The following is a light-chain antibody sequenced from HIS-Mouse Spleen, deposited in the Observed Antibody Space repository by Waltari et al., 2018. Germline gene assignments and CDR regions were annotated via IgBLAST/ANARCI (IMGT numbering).Light chain of an antibody. CDR2: RNN. Sequence: QSVLTQPPSASGTPGQRVTISCSGSSPNIGINYVYWYQQLPGTAPKRLIYRNNQRPSGVPDRFSGSKSGTSASLAISGLRSEDEADYYCAAWDDSLSGVFGGGTKLTVL. CDR3: AAWDDSLSGV. CDR1: SPNIGINY. V-gene: IGLV1-47*01. J-gene: IGLJ2*01.